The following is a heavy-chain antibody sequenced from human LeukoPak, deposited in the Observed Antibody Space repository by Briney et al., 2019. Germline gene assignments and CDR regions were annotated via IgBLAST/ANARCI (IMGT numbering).Heavy chain of an antibody. Sequence: SVKVSCKASGDTFRSNAISWVRQAPGQGLEWMGGIIPIFGTPNYAQKFQGRVTITADESTSTAYMELSSLRSEDTAVYFCAFYLGYCSGGSCYLHFDYWGQGTLVTVSS. D-gene: IGHD2-15*01. CDR2: IIPIFGTP. V-gene: IGHV1-69*13. CDR1: GDTFRSNA. J-gene: IGHJ4*02. CDR3: AFYLGYCSGGSCYLHFDY.